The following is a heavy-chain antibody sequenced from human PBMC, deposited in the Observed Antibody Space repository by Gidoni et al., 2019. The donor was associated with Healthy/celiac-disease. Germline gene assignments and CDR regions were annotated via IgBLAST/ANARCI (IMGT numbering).Heavy chain of an antibody. CDR3: AREVDSGYFDY. J-gene: IGHJ4*02. V-gene: IGHV1-2*02. D-gene: IGHD2-15*01. CDR2: INPNSGGT. CDR1: AYTFTGYY. Sequence: QVQLVQSGAEVKKPGSSGKVSCKASAYTFTGYYMHWVRQAPGQGIGWMGWINPNSGGTNYAQKFQGRVTMTRDTSISTAYMELSRLRSDETAVYYCAREVDSGYFDYWGQGTLVTVSS.